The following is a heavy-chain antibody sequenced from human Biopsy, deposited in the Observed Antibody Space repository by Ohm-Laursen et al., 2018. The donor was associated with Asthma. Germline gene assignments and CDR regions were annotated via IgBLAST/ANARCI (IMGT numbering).Heavy chain of an antibody. CDR2: LIPVLGAP. D-gene: IGHD5-12*01. CDR3: ARGYSGSDRIVYYYSGLEV. V-gene: IGHV1-69*13. J-gene: IGHJ6*02. Sequence: SVKVSCKASGDSFSNYAISWVRQAPGQGLEWMGGLIPVLGAPDHAQMFEGRVTITADESTSTAYMELSSLSSEDTAVYYCARGYSGSDRIVYYYSGLEVWGQGTTVTVS. CDR1: GDSFSNYA.